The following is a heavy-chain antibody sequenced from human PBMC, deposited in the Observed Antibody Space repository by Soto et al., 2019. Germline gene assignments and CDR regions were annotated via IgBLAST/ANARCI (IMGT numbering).Heavy chain of an antibody. J-gene: IGHJ5*02. V-gene: IGHV4-61*01. CDR2: IYYSGST. CDR1: GGSVSSGSYY. CDR3: ARDHPTTVTTSRWFDP. D-gene: IGHD4-17*01. Sequence: QVQLQESGPGLVKPSETLSLTCTVSGGSVSSGSYYWSWIRQPPGKGLEWIGYIYYSGSTNYNPSLTSRVTISVDTSKNQISLKLSSVTAADTAVYYCARDHPTTVTTSRWFDPWGQGTLVTVSS.